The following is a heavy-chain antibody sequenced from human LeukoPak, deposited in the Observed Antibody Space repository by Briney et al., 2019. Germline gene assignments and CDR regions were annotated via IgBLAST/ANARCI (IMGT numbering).Heavy chain of an antibody. CDR3: ARVSLSSSWKNWFGP. Sequence: ASVKVSCKASGYTFTSYGISWVRQAPGQGLEWMGWISAYNGNTNYAQKLQGRVTMTTDTSTSTAYMELRSLRSDDTAVYYCARVSLSSSWKNWFGPWGQGTLVTVSS. V-gene: IGHV1-18*01. CDR1: GYTFTSYG. D-gene: IGHD6-13*01. J-gene: IGHJ5*02. CDR2: ISAYNGNT.